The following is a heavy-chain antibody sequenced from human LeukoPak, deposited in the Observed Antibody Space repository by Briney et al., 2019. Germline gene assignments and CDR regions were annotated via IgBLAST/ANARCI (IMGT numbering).Heavy chain of an antibody. Sequence: SVKVSCKASGGTFSSYAISWVRQAPGQGLEWMGRIIPILGIANYAQKFQGRVTITADKSTSTAYMELSSLRSEDTAVYYCAGDTATGPPLGDYYYGMDVWGQGTTVTVSS. CDR1: GGTFSSYA. CDR2: IIPILGIA. CDR3: AGDTATGPPLGDYYYGMDV. D-gene: IGHD5-18*01. J-gene: IGHJ6*02. V-gene: IGHV1-69*04.